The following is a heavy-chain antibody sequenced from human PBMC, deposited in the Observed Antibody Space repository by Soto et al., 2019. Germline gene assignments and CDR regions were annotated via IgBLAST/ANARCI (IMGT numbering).Heavy chain of an antibody. CDR1: GFRFSSYS. J-gene: IGHJ6*02. CDR2: ISSSSSTI. Sequence: WWSLRISCAACGFRFSSYSVNCVRKAPEKGLEWVSYISSSSSTIYYADSVKGRFTISRDNAKNSLYLQMNSLRDEDTAVYYCARDSPTTQTYYYYGMDVWGQGTTVTVSS. CDR3: ARDSPTTQTYYYYGMDV. D-gene: IGHD4-17*01. V-gene: IGHV3-48*02.